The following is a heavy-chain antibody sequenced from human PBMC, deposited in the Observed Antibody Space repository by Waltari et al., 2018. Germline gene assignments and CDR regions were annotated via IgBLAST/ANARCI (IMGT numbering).Heavy chain of an antibody. V-gene: IGHV4-34*01. CDR3: ARGGYNVWFDP. D-gene: IGHD5-12*01. CDR2: INHSGST. Sequence: QVQLQQWGAGLLKPSETLSLTCAVYGGSFSGYYWSWIRQPPGKGLEWIGEINHSGSTNYNPSLKSRVTISVDTSKNQFSLKRSSVTAADTAVYYCARGGYNVWFDPWGQGTLVTVSS. CDR1: GGSFSGYY. J-gene: IGHJ5*02.